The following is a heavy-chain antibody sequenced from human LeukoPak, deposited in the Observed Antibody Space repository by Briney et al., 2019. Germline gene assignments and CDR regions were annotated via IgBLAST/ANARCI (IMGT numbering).Heavy chain of an antibody. Sequence: SETLSLTCTVSGGSISSYYWSWIRQPPGKGLEWIGYIYYSGSTNYNPSLKSRVAISLDTSKNQFSLKLSSVTAADTAVYYCARDRGDYDFDYWGQGTLVTVSS. V-gene: IGHV4-59*01. CDR3: ARDRGDYDFDY. D-gene: IGHD4-17*01. CDR1: GGSISSYY. CDR2: IYYSGST. J-gene: IGHJ4*02.